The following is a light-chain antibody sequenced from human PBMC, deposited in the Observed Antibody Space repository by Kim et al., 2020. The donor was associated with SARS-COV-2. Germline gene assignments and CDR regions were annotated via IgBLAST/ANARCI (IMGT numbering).Light chain of an antibody. CDR2: DVN. Sequence: GQSITISCTGSSSDVGGYNHVSWYQQHPGKAPKLMIFDVNRRPSGVSDRFSGSKSGNTASLTISGLQAEDESDYYCSSYTSSSTLVFGGGTQLTVL. V-gene: IGLV2-14*03. CDR3: SSYTSSSTLV. CDR1: SSDVGGYNH. J-gene: IGLJ3*02.